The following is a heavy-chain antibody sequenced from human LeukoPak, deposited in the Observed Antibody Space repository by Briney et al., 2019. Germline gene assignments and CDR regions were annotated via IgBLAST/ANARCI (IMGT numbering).Heavy chain of an antibody. V-gene: IGHV3-49*03. J-gene: IGHJ4*02. D-gene: IGHD3-22*01. CDR2: IRSKAYGGTT. CDR1: GGSFSGYF. Sequence: LSLTCAIYGGSFSGYFWSWFRQPPGKGLEWVCFIRSKAYGGTTEYAASVKGRFTISRDDSKSIAYLQMNSLKTEDTAVYYCARYPYYDSSGYKADWGQGTLVTVSS. CDR3: ARYPYYDSSGYKAD.